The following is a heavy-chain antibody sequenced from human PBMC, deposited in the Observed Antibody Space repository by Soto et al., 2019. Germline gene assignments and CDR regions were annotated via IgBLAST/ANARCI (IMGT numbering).Heavy chain of an antibody. CDR2: INAGNGNT. D-gene: IGHD5-12*01. CDR1: GYTFTSYA. V-gene: IGHV1-3*01. Sequence: ASVKVSCKASGYTFTSYAMHWVRQAPGQRLEWMGWINAGNGNTKYSQKFQGRVTITRDTSASTAYMELSSLRSEDTAVYYCARDDRVAGREGTFDYWGQGTLVTVSS. J-gene: IGHJ4*02. CDR3: ARDDRVAGREGTFDY.